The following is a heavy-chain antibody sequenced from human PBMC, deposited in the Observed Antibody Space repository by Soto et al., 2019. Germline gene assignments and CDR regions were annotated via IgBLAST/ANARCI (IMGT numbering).Heavy chain of an antibody. CDR1: GFTFRSFT. V-gene: IGHV3-21*01. Sequence: GGSLRLSCAASGFTFRSFTMNWVRQAPGKGLEWVSTISSNSAYIYYTDALRGRFTISRDNAKNSLHPQMNSLRAEDTAVYYCTRDASRDSSARGWFDPWGPGTLVTVSS. CDR3: TRDASRDSSARGWFDP. J-gene: IGHJ5*02. CDR2: ISSNSAYI. D-gene: IGHD6-13*01.